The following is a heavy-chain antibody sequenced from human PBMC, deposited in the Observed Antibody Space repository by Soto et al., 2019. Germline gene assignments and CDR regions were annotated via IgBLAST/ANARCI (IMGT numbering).Heavy chain of an antibody. CDR3: ARESGALTVTRYNWFDP. Sequence: QVQLVESWGGVVQPGRSLRLSCAASGFTFSSYGMHWDRQAPGKGLDWVAVIWYDGSNKYYADSVKGRFTISRDNSKNTLYLQMNSLRAEDTAVYYCARESGALTVTRYNWFDPWGQGTLVTVSS. J-gene: IGHJ5*02. V-gene: IGHV3-33*01. CDR2: IWYDGSNK. D-gene: IGHD4-4*01. CDR1: GFTFSSYG.